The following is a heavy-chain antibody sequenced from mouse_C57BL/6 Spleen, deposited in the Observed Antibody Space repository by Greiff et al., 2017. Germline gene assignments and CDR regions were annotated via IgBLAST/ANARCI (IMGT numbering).Heavy chain of an antibody. Sequence: QVQLQQSGAELVMPGASVKLSCKASGYTFTSYWMHWVKQRPGQGLEWIGEIDPSDSYTNYNQKFKGKSTLTVDKSSSTAYMQLSSLTSEDSAVYYCARRKGATAYYFDYWGQGTTLTVSS. V-gene: IGHV1-69*01. J-gene: IGHJ2*01. CDR1: GYTFTSYW. CDR3: ARRKGATAYYFDY. D-gene: IGHD1-2*01. CDR2: IDPSDSYT.